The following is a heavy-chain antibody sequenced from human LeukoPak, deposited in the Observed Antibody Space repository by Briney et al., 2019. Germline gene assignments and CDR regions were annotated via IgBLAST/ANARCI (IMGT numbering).Heavy chain of an antibody. Sequence: SETLSLTCTVSGGSISSSSYYWGWIRQPPGKGLEWIGSIYYSGSTYYNPSLKSRVTISVDTSKNQFSLKLSSVTAADTAVYHCARQKWWFDPWGQGTLVTVSS. V-gene: IGHV4-39*01. CDR3: ARQKWWFDP. CDR1: GGSISSSSYY. CDR2: IYYSGST. J-gene: IGHJ5*02. D-gene: IGHD2-8*01.